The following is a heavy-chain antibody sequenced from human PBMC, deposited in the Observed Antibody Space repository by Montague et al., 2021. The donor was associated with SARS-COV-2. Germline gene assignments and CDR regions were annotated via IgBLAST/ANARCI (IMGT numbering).Heavy chain of an antibody. V-gene: IGHV4-34*01. J-gene: IGHJ6*02. Sequence: SETLSLTCAVYGGSFSGNYWSWIRQPQGKGLEWIGEINHSGSTNYNPSLKSRVTISVEMYKNQFYLKLSSVTAADTAVYYCARVRAVPAAMRIFSLGRSYYGMDVWGQGTTVTVSS. CDR3: ARVRAVPAAMRIFSLGRSYYGMDV. D-gene: IGHD2-2*01. CDR1: GGSFSGNY. CDR2: INHSGST.